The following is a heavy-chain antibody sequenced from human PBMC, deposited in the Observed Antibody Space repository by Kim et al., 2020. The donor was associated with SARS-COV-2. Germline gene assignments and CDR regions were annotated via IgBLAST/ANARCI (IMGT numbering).Heavy chain of an antibody. CDR3: AEITEATRRQNYFDFYMAV. J-gene: IGHJ6*03. D-gene: IGHD6-6*01. Sequence: SETLSLTCSLSGASITTGGYSWTWIRQAPGKGLEWIGHVGQSGSTSYNPSLKSRVTISVDRSRNQYSLTLTSVTAADTAMYFCAEITEATRRQNYFDFYMAVWGKGTSVNVSS. CDR1: GASITTGGYS. CDR2: VGQSGST. V-gene: IGHV4-30-2*01.